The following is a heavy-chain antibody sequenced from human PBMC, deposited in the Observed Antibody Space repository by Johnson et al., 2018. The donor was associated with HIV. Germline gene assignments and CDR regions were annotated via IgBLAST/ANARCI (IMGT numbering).Heavy chain of an antibody. D-gene: IGHD5/OR15-5a*01. V-gene: IGHV3-66*02. CDR2: IYSGGST. CDR3: AKRGDLYDSTASFDAFEV. Sequence: VQLLESGGGLVQPGGSLRLSCAASGFTVSSNYMSWVRQAPGKGLEWVSVIYSGGSTYYGDSVTGRFTISRDNSRDTLFLEMNSLSVEDTAVYYCAKRGDLYDSTASFDAFEVWGQGTMVTVSS. J-gene: IGHJ3*01. CDR1: GFTVSSNY.